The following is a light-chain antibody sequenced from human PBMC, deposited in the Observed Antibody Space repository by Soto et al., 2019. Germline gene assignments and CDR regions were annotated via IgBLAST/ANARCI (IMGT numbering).Light chain of an antibody. CDR3: QRYGTSPLWT. CDR2: GAS. Sequence: ELVLTQSLGTVSLTPLEKVAPSGMGSQSVSSSYLAWYQQKPGQAPGLLIYGASSRATCIPDRFSGSGSGTDFTLTISGLEPEQLAVYYCQRYGTSPLWTFGQGTKVDIK. V-gene: IGKV3-20*01. CDR1: QSVSSSY. J-gene: IGKJ1*01.